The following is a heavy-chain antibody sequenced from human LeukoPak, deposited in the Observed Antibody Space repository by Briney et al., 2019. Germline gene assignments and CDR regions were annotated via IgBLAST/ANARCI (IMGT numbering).Heavy chain of an antibody. J-gene: IGHJ3*02. CDR2: ISWNSGSI. CDR1: GFTFDDYA. Sequence: PGRSLRLSCAASGFTFDDYAMHWVRQAPGKGLEWVSGISWNSGSIGYADSVKGRFTISRDNSKNTLYLQMNSLRAEDTAVYYCAKKQLFFAFDIWGQGTVVTVSS. D-gene: IGHD6-6*01. CDR3: AKKQLFFAFDI. V-gene: IGHV3-9*01.